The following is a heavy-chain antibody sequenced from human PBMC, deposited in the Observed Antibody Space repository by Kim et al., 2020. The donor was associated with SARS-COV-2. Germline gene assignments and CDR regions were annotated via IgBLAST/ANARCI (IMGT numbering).Heavy chain of an antibody. D-gene: IGHD3-10*01. Sequence: HKRRVTIAVNTSKNQFYLKMSSVTAADTAVYYCVRSGSYYKFPLYYFDYWGQGTLVTVSS. V-gene: IGHV4-39*07. J-gene: IGHJ4*02. CDR3: VRSGSYYKFPLYYFDY.